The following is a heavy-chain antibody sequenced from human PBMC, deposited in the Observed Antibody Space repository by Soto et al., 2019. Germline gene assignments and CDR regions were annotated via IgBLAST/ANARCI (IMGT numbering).Heavy chain of an antibody. CDR1: GFSLSTSGVG. CDR3: AHLGESNPAFDY. CDR2: IYWDDDK. J-gene: IGHJ4*02. V-gene: IGHV2-5*02. D-gene: IGHD4-4*01. Sequence: QITLKESGPTLVKPTQTLTLTCTFSGFSLSTSGVGVGWIRQPPGKALEWLALIYWDDDKRYSPSLKSRLTTTQDTSKNQVVLKMTPMDPVDTATYYCAHLGESNPAFDYWGQGTLVTVSS.